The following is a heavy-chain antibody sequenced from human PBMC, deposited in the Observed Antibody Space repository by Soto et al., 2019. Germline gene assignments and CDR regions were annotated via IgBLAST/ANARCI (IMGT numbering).Heavy chain of an antibody. CDR1: GGTFSSYA. Sequence: QVQLVQSGAEVKKPGSSVKVSCKASGGTFSSYAISWVRQAPGQGLEWMGGIIPIFGTANYAQKFQGRVTITADESTSTAYMELSSLRSEDTAVYYYARGGYCGGDCYSLDWYFDLWGRGTLVTVSS. V-gene: IGHV1-69*12. D-gene: IGHD2-21*02. CDR2: IIPIFGTA. CDR3: ARGGYCGGDCYSLDWYFDL. J-gene: IGHJ2*01.